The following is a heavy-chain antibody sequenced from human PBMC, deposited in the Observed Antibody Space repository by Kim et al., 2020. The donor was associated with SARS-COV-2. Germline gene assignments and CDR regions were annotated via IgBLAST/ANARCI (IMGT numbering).Heavy chain of an antibody. V-gene: IGHV4-34*01. CDR2: INHSGST. D-gene: IGHD6-13*01. CDR3: ARDGRIAAAGTQYSYYGMDV. J-gene: IGHJ6*02. Sequence: SETLSLTCAVYGGSFSGYYWSWIRQPPGKGLEWIGEINHSGSTNYNPSLKSRVTISVDTSKNQFSLKLSSVTAADTAVYYCARDGRIAAAGTQYSYYGMDVWGQGTTVTVSS. CDR1: GGSFSGYY.